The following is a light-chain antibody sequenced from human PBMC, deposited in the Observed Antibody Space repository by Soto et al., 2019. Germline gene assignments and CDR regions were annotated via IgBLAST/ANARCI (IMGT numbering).Light chain of an antibody. Sequence: EIVMTQSPATLSVSPGETTRLSCRASQSINSDVAWYQQKVGQTPRLLIHGASTRATGIAARFSGSGSGTEFTLTISSLQSEDFAVYYCQQYNGWPITFGQGTRLEIK. CDR2: GAS. CDR3: QQYNGWPIT. J-gene: IGKJ5*01. V-gene: IGKV3D-15*01. CDR1: QSINSD.